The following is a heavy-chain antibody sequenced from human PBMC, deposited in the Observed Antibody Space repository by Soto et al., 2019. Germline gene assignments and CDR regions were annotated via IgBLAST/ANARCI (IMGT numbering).Heavy chain of an antibody. CDR2: ISGGGGTT. Sequence: HGGSLRLSCAASGFTFSSYAMSWVRQAPGKGLEWVSGISGGGGTTYYADSVKGRFTISRDNSKNTLYLQVNSLRAEDTAVYYCAKDQAAAGTISRYFQHWGQGTLVTVSS. J-gene: IGHJ1*01. CDR3: AKDQAAAGTISRYFQH. D-gene: IGHD6-13*01. CDR1: GFTFSSYA. V-gene: IGHV3-23*01.